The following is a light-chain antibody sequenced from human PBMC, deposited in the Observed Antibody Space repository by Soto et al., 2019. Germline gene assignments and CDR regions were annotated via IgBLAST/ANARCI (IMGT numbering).Light chain of an antibody. CDR1: SSDVGSYNL. CDR2: DGS. Sequence: QSALTQPASVSGSPGQSITISCTGTSSDVGSYNLVSWYQRHTGKAPKLMIYDGSKRPSGVYNRFSGSKSGNTASLTISGLQAEDEADYYCCSYAGSSTFVVFGGGTKLNVL. CDR3: CSYAGSSTFVV. J-gene: IGLJ2*01. V-gene: IGLV2-23*03.